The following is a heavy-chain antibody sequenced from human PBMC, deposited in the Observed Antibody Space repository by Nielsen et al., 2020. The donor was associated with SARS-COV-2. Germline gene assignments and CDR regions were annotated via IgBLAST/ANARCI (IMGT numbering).Heavy chain of an antibody. CDR1: GFTFSSYA. CDR3: AKWYAGSWSKSYFDY. Sequence: GESLKISCAASGFTFSSYAMSWVRQAPGKGLEWVSAIGPGGGTFYADSVKGRFAVSRDNSKNTLFLQMNSLRAEDTAVYYCAKWYAGSWSKSYFDYWGQGTLVTVSS. J-gene: IGHJ4*02. D-gene: IGHD6-13*01. CDR2: IGPGGGT. V-gene: IGHV3-23*01.